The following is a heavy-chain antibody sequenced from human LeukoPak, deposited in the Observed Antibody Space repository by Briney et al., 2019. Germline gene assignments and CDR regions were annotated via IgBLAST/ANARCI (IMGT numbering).Heavy chain of an antibody. V-gene: IGHV3-7*01. CDR2: IKQDGSEK. CDR3: ARLGGDGYNHPDY. Sequence: EGSLRLSCAASGFTFSSYWMSWVRQAPGKGLEWVANIKQDGSEKYYVDSVKGRFTISRDNAKNSLYLQMNSLRAEDTAVYYCARLGGDGYNHPDYWGQGTLVTVSS. D-gene: IGHD5-24*01. CDR1: GFTFSSYW. J-gene: IGHJ4*02.